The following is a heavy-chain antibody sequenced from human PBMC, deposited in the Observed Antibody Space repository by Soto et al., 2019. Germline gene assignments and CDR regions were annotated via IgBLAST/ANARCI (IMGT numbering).Heavy chain of an antibody. Sequence: PSETLSLTCAVYGGSFSGYYWSWIRQPPGKGLEWIGEINHSGSTNYNPSLKSRVTISVDTSKNQFSLKLSSVTAADTAVYYCAREYGDWIDYWGQGTLVTVSS. D-gene: IGHD4-17*01. V-gene: IGHV4-34*01. J-gene: IGHJ4*02. CDR1: GGSFSGYY. CDR3: AREYGDWIDY. CDR2: INHSGST.